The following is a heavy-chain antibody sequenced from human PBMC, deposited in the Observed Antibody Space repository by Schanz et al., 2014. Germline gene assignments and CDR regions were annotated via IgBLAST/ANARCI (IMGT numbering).Heavy chain of an antibody. CDR3: AKDSVLVATGHDDFDY. D-gene: IGHD2-21*01. V-gene: IGHV3-30*02. CDR1: GFTFKNFG. CDR2: IWYDGSNK. Sequence: QVQLVESGGGVVQPGGSLRLSCEASGFTFKNFGMHWVRQTPGKGLEWMAFIWYDGSNKIYADSVKGRFTISRDNSNNTLFLQMSSLRVEDTAIYYCAKDSVLVATGHDDFDYWGQGTLVTVSS. J-gene: IGHJ4*02.